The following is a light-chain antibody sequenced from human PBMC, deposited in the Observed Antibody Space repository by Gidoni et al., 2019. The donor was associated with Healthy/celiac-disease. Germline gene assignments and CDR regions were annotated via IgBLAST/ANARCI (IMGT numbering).Light chain of an antibody. J-gene: IGKJ4*01. CDR3: QQYGSSPVTLT. CDR2: GPS. Sequence: EIVLTQSPGTLSLSPVERATLSCRASQSVSSSYLAWYQQKPGQAPRLLIYGPSSRATGIPDRFSGSGSGTDFTLTISRLEPEDFAVYYCQQYGSSPVTLTFGGGTKVEIK. V-gene: IGKV3-20*01. CDR1: QSVSSSY.